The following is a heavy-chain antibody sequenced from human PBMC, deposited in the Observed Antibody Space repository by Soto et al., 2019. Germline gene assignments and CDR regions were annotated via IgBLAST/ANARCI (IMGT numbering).Heavy chain of an antibody. CDR2: ISSSSSYI. J-gene: IGHJ4*02. V-gene: IGHV3-21*01. CDR1: GFTFSSYS. D-gene: IGHD1-26*01. Sequence: PGGSLRLSCAASGFTFSSYSMNWVRQAPGKGLEWVSSISSSSSYIYYADSVKGRFTISRDNAKNSLYLQMNSLRAEDTAVYYCARFEDPYSGSYGPIDYWGQGTLVTVSS. CDR3: ARFEDPYSGSYGPIDY.